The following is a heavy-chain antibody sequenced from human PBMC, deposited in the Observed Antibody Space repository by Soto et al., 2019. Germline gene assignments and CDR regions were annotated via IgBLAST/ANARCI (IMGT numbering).Heavy chain of an antibody. CDR2: IWYDGSNK. CDR1: GFTFSSYG. D-gene: IGHD3-22*01. CDR3: ARGESDGYDSHSRVAFDI. V-gene: IGHV3-33*01. J-gene: IGHJ3*02. Sequence: QVQLVESGGGVVQPGRSLRLSCAASGFTFSSYGMHWVRQAPGKGLECVAVIWYDGSNKYYADSVKGRFTISRDNSKNTLYLQMNSLRAEDTAVYYCARGESDGYDSHSRVAFDIWGQGTMVTVSS.